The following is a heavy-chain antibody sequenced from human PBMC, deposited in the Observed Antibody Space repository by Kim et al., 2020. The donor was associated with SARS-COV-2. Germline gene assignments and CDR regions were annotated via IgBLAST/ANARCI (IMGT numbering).Heavy chain of an antibody. D-gene: IGHD6-6*01. J-gene: IGHJ6*03. CDR1: GFTFSSYG. V-gene: IGHV3-7*01. CDR2: IKQDGSEK. CDR3: ARDSYSSSPRYMDF. Sequence: GGSLRLSCAASGFTFSSYGMSWVRQAPGKGLEWVANIKQDGSEKYYADSVKGRFTISRDNAKNSLYLQMNSLRPEDTAVYYCARDSYSSSPRYMDFWGEG.